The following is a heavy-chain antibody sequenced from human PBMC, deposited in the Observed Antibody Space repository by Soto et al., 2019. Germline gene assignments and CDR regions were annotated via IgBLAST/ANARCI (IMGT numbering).Heavy chain of an antibody. Sequence: GGSLRLSCAASGFPFSSYWMSWVRQAPGKGLEWVANIKQDGSEKYYVDSVKGRFTISRDNAKNSLYLQMNSLRAEDTAVYYCARATGYEFDYWGQGTLVTVSS. J-gene: IGHJ4*02. CDR1: GFPFSSYW. CDR3: ARATGYEFDY. D-gene: IGHD5-12*01. V-gene: IGHV3-7*01. CDR2: IKQDGSEK.